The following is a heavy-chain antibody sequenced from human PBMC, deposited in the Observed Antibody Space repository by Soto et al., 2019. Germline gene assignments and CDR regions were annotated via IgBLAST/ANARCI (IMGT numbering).Heavy chain of an antibody. CDR2: IYYSGTT. J-gene: IGHJ4*02. Sequence: QVQLQESGPGLVKPSDTLSLTCAVSGYSISSSNWWGWIRQPPGKGLEWIGYIYYSGTTYYNSSLKSRVTMSADTSKNQFSLKLTSVTAVDTAVYYCARREIQGPIDYWGQGTLVTVSS. CDR3: ARREIQGPIDY. CDR1: GYSISSSNW. D-gene: IGHD1-26*01. V-gene: IGHV4-28*01.